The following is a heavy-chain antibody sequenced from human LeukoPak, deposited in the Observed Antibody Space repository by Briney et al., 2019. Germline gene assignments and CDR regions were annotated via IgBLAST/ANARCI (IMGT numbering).Heavy chain of an antibody. J-gene: IGHJ3*02. CDR2: ISYDGSNK. CDR3: ARGEYSSSWYGWGSSGWYAFDI. Sequence: PGGSLRLSCAASGFTFSNYVMHWVRQAPGKGLEWVAVISYDGSNKYYADSVKGRFTISRDNSKNTLYLQMNSLRAEDTAVYYCARGEYSSSWYGWGSSGWYAFDIWGQGTMVTVSS. D-gene: IGHD6-13*01. CDR1: GFTFSNYV. V-gene: IGHV3-30*03.